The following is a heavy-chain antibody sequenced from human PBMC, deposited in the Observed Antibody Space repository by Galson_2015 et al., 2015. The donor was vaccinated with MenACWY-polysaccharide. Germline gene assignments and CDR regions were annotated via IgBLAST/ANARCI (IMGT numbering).Heavy chain of an antibody. CDR3: AKGLGWLQPYFDY. Sequence: SLRLSCAASGFTFSSYGMHWVRQAPGKGLEWVAVISYDGSNKYYADSVKGRFTISRDNSKSTLYLQMNSLRAEDTAVYYCAKGLGWLQPYFDYWGQGTLVTVSS. V-gene: IGHV3-30*18. CDR2: ISYDGSNK. CDR1: GFTFSSYG. J-gene: IGHJ4*02. D-gene: IGHD5-24*01.